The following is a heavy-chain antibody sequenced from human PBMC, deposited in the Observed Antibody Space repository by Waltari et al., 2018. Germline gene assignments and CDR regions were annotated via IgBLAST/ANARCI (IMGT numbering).Heavy chain of an antibody. V-gene: IGHV4-34*01. CDR3: ARRRYYGSGSYYNYYYYYMDV. Sequence: QVQLQQWGAGLLKPSETLSLTCAVYGGSFSGYYWSWIRQPPGKGLEWVGEIHRGGRTNDNPSLSSLVTISVDTSTNQFSLKLGSVTAADTAVYYCARRRYYGSGSYYNYYYYYMDVWGKGTTVTVSS. D-gene: IGHD3-10*01. CDR1: GGSFSGYY. CDR2: IHRGGRT. J-gene: IGHJ6*03.